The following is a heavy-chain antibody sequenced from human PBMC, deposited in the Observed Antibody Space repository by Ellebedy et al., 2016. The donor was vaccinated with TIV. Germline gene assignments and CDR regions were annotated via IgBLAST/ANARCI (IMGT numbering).Heavy chain of an antibody. D-gene: IGHD3-22*01. V-gene: IGHV2-5*02. CDR3: AHQGDYDSGGGIDY. CDR1: GFSLSTSGVA. Sequence: SGPTLVKPTQTLTLTCTFSGFSLSTSGVAVGWIRQPPGKALEWLALIYWDDDKRYSPSLKSRLTITKDTPKNQVVLTMTNMDPVDTATYYCAHQGDYDSGGGIDYWGQGTLVTVSS. CDR2: IYWDDDK. J-gene: IGHJ4*02.